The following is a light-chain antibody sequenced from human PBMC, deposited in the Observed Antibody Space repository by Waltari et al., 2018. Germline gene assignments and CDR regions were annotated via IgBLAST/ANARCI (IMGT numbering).Light chain of an antibody. Sequence: EIVMTLSPATLSLSPGEGATLSCRASQSVSNKLAWYQQKPGQAPRLLIYGASTRATGIPARFIGSGSGTEFTLTISSLQSEDFAIYVCQQYDDWPYTFGQGTKLDI. CDR1: QSVSNK. CDR3: QQYDDWPYT. J-gene: IGKJ2*01. CDR2: GAS. V-gene: IGKV3D-15*01.